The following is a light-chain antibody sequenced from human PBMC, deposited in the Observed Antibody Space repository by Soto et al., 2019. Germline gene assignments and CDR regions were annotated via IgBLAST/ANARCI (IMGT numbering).Light chain of an antibody. CDR2: DAS. V-gene: IGKV1-5*01. J-gene: IGKJ4*01. Sequence: DIQMTQSPSTLSASVGDRVTITCRASQSISSWLAWYQQKPGKAPKVLIYDASSLESGVPSRFSGSGSGTEFSLTISSLQPDDFATYYCQQRSNWLTFGGGTKVEIK. CDR3: QQRSNWLT. CDR1: QSISSW.